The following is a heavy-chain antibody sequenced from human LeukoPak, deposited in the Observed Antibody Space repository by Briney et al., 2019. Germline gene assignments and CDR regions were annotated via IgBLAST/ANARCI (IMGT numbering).Heavy chain of an antibody. CDR1: GFMFSSYG. J-gene: IGHJ4*02. D-gene: IGHD3-9*01. CDR2: IWSDGSIK. V-gene: IGHV3-33*06. Sequence: GGSLRLSCAASGFMFSSYGMHWVRQAPGKGLEWVAVIWSDGSIKYYADSVKGRFTISRDNSKNTLYLQMNSLRAEDTAVYYCAKDNVLTGYKGQFDYWGQGTLVTVSS. CDR3: AKDNVLTGYKGQFDY.